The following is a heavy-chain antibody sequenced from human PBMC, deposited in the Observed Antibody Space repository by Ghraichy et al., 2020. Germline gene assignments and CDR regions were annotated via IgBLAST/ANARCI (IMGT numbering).Heavy chain of an antibody. J-gene: IGHJ4*02. CDR2: ISSSSSTI. CDR3: ARVWGPYDYVWGSYRYTLDY. CDR1: GFTFSSYS. D-gene: IGHD3-16*02. V-gene: IGHV3-48*02. Sequence: GGSLRLSCAASGFTFSSYSMNWVRQAPGKGLEWVSYISSSSSTIYYADSVKGRFTISRDNAKNSLYLQMNSLRDEDTAVYYCARVWGPYDYVWGSYRYTLDYWGQGTLVTVSS.